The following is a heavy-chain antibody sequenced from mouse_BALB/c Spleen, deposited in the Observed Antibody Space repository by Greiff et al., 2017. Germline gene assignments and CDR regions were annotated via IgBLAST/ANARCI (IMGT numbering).Heavy chain of an antibody. J-gene: IGHJ1*01. CDR3: TISGNYPYFDV. D-gene: IGHD2-1*01. CDR2: IYPGSGST. Sequence: LQQPGSELVRPGASVKLSCKASGYTFTSYWMHWVKQRPGQGLEWIGNIYPGSGSTNYDEKFKSKATLTVDTSSSTAYMQLSSLTSEDSAVYYCTISGNYPYFDVWGAGTTVTVSS. CDR1: GYTFTSYW. V-gene: IGHV1S22*01.